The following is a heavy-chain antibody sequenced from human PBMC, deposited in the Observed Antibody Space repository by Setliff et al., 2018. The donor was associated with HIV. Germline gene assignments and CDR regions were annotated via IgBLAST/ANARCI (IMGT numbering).Heavy chain of an antibody. V-gene: IGHV3-30*02. CDR3: ARDCLPRAMAGFDI. CDR1: GFTFSSYG. Sequence: GGSLRLSCAASGFTFSSYGMHWVRQAPGKGQEWVIFIRYDGSDNYYIDSVKGRFTISRDNSKNTLYLQMNSLRAEDMAVYYCARDCLPRAMAGFDIWGQGTMVTVSS. CDR2: IRYDGSDN. D-gene: IGHD6-19*01. J-gene: IGHJ3*02.